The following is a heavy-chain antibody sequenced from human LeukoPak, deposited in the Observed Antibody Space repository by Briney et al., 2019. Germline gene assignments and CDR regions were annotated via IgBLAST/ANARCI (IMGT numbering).Heavy chain of an antibody. CDR1: GYTFTSHG. D-gene: IGHD4-17*01. J-gene: IGHJ3*02. CDR2: ISGYNGDT. Sequence: ASVKVSCKASGYTFTSHGISWVRQAPGQGLEWMGWISGYNGDTNYAQKFQGRVTLTTDTSTSTAYMELRSLRSDDTAVYYCAREATEYYDYGDSRGAFDIWGQGTMVTVSS. V-gene: IGHV1-18*01. CDR3: AREATEYYDYGDSRGAFDI.